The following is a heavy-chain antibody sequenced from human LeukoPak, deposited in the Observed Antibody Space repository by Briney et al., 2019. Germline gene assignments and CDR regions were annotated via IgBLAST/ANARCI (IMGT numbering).Heavy chain of an antibody. CDR3: ARVHVEMATMSVRYDAFDI. D-gene: IGHD5-24*01. CDR1: GGSISSSSYY. CDR2: IYYSGST. J-gene: IGHJ3*02. V-gene: IGHV4-39*07. Sequence: SETLSLTCTVSGGSISSSSYYWGWIRQPPGKGLEWIGSIYYSGSTYYNPSLKSRVTISVDTSKNQFSLKLGSVTAADTAVYYCARVHVEMATMSVRYDAFDIWGQGTMVTVSS.